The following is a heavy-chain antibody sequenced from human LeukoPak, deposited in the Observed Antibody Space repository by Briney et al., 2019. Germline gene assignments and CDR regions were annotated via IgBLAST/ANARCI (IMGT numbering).Heavy chain of an antibody. D-gene: IGHD5-24*01. V-gene: IGHV4-59*01. Sequence: SETLSLTCTVSGGSISSYYWSWIRQPPGKGLEWIGYIYYSGSTNYNPSLKSRVTISVDTSKNQFSLKLSSVTAADTAVYYCARDLSRDGYNYPYYFDYWGQGTLVTVS. CDR1: GGSISSYY. CDR3: ARDLSRDGYNYPYYFDY. J-gene: IGHJ4*02. CDR2: IYYSGST.